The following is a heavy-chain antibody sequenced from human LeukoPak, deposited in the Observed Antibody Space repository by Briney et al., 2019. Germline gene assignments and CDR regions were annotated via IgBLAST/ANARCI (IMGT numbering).Heavy chain of an antibody. Sequence: GGSLRLSCAASGFTVSSNYMSWVRQAPGKGLEWVSRIKTDGTTTYYADSVKGRFTVSRDNAKNTLYLQMNSPRDDDTAVYYCARDWAWGGFDSWGQGVLVTVSS. D-gene: IGHD3-16*01. CDR3: ARDWAWGGFDS. CDR2: IKTDGTTT. CDR1: GFTVSSNY. V-gene: IGHV3-74*01. J-gene: IGHJ4*02.